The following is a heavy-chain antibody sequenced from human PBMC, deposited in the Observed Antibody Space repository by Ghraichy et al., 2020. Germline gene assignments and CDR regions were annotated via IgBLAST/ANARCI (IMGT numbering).Heavy chain of an antibody. CDR1: GFTFSSYS. J-gene: IGHJ3*02. CDR2: ISSSSSYI. D-gene: IGHD3-22*01. CDR3: ARDDSYYYDSSGYSPNDAFDI. Sequence: RGSLRLSCAASGFTFSSYSMNWVRQAPGKGLEWVSSISSSSSYIYYADSVKGRFTISRDNAKNSLYLQMNSLRAEDTAVYYCARDDSYYYDSSGYSPNDAFDIWGQGTMVTVSS. V-gene: IGHV3-21*01.